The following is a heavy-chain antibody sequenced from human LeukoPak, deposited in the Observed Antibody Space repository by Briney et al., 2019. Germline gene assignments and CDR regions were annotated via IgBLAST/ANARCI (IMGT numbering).Heavy chain of an antibody. Sequence: GGSLRLSCAASGFTFSSYAMHWVRQAPGKGLEWVAVISYDGSNKYYADSVKGRFTISRDNSKNTLYLQMNSLRAEDTAVHYCAKDGGLGYCSSTSCYTFDYWGQGTLVTVSS. CDR3: AKDGGLGYCSSTSCYTFDY. J-gene: IGHJ4*02. V-gene: IGHV3-30-3*01. D-gene: IGHD2-2*02. CDR1: GFTFSSYA. CDR2: ISYDGSNK.